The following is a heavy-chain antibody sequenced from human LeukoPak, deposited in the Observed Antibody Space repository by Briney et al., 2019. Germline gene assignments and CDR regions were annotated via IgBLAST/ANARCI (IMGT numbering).Heavy chain of an antibody. CDR2: ISSGSSTI. V-gene: IGHV3-48*02. Sequence: PGGSLRLSCAASGFIFSTYSMNWVRQAPGKGLEWVSYISSGSSTIYYADSVRGRFTVSRDNAKNSLYLQMNSLRDEDTAVYYCARVTGGHYGSGSYTAEGVWGQGTTVTVSS. CDR3: ARVTGGHYGSGSYTAEGV. CDR1: GFIFSTYS. J-gene: IGHJ6*02. D-gene: IGHD3-10*01.